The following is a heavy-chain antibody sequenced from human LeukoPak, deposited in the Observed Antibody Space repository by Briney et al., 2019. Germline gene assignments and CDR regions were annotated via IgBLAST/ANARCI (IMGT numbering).Heavy chain of an antibody. J-gene: IGHJ5*02. V-gene: IGHV4-59*01. D-gene: IGHD2-2*01. CDR2: IYYSGST. Sequence: SETLSLTCTVSGGSISSYYWSWIRQPPGKGLEWIGYIYYSGSTNYNPSLKSRVTISVDTSMNQFSLKLSSVTAADTAVYYCARLNIVVVPAATPRSRANWFDPWGQGTLVTVSS. CDR3: ARLNIVVVPAATPRSRANWFDP. CDR1: GGSISSYY.